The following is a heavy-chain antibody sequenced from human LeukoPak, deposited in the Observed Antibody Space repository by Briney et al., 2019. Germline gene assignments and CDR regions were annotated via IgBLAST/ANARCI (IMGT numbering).Heavy chain of an antibody. D-gene: IGHD6-13*01. CDR1: GGTFSSYA. CDR3: AGWGDQYSSSSVHWFDP. J-gene: IGHJ5*02. V-gene: IGHV1-69*05. Sequence: ASVKVSCKASGGTFSSYAISWVRQAPGQGLEWMGGIIPIFGTANYAQKFQGRVTITTDESTSTAYMELSSLRSEDTAVYYCAGWGDQYSSSSVHWFDPWGQGTLVTVSS. CDR2: IIPIFGTA.